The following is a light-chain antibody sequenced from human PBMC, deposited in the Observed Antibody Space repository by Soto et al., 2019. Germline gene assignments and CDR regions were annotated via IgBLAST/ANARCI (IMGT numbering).Light chain of an antibody. V-gene: IGLV2-14*01. CDR1: DSDVGGYNY. Sequence: QSVLTQPASVSGSPGQSITISCTGTDSDVGGYNYVSWYQQHPDKAPKLMIYGVYNRPSGVSNRFSGSKSGNTAPLTISGLQAEDEADYYCSSFTNNNTPHVVFGGGTKVTVL. CDR3: SSFTNNNTPHVV. J-gene: IGLJ2*01. CDR2: GVY.